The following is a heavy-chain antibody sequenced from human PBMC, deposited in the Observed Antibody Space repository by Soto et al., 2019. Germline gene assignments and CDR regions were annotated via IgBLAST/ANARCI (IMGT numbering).Heavy chain of an antibody. V-gene: IGHV4-59*01. Sequence: PGKGLEWIGYIYYSGSTNYNPSLKSRVTISVDTSKNQFSLKLSSVTAADTAVYYCARVPLSSSSWYYFDYWGQGTLVTVPS. D-gene: IGHD6-13*01. CDR2: IYYSGST. CDR3: ARVPLSSSSWYYFDY. J-gene: IGHJ4*02.